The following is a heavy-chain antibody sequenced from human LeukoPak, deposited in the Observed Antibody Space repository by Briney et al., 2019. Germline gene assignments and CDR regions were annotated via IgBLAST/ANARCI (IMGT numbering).Heavy chain of an antibody. D-gene: IGHD3-10*01. Sequence: GGSLRLSCGASGFTFSTYAMSWVRRAPGRGLEWVSGISGGGVTYYADSVKGRFIISRDNSKNTLYLQMNSLRAEDTAVYYCAKRHYGSGSYNNPAPFDYWGQGTLVTVSS. CDR2: ISGGGVT. CDR3: AKRHYGSGSYNNPAPFDY. CDR1: GFTFSTYA. V-gene: IGHV3-23*01. J-gene: IGHJ4*02.